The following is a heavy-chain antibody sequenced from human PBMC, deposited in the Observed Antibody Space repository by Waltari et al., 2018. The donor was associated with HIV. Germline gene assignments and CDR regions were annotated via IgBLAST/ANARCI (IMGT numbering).Heavy chain of an antibody. J-gene: IGHJ4*02. CDR3: ARDYSGYVLDY. Sequence: QVQLQESGPGLVKPSETLSLTCTVSGGSVSSGSYYWSWIRQPPGKGLEWIGYIYYSGSTNYNPSLKSRVTISVDTSKNQFSLKLSSVTAADTAVYYCARDYSGYVLDYWGQGTLVTVSS. V-gene: IGHV4-61*01. CDR1: GGSVSSGSYY. CDR2: IYYSGST. D-gene: IGHD5-12*01.